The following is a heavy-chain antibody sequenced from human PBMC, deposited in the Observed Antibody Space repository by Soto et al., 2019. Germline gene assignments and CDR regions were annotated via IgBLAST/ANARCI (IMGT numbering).Heavy chain of an antibody. CDR3: ARHDVKGSSWYRFLDY. D-gene: IGHD6-13*01. V-gene: IGHV1-3*01. CDR1: GYTFTSYA. J-gene: IGHJ4*02. CDR2: INAGNGNT. Sequence: ASVKVSCKASGYTFTSYAMHWVRQAPGQRLEWMGWINAGNGNTKYSQKFQGRVTITRDTSASTASMELTSLRDEDTAVYYCARHDVKGSSWYRFLDYWGLGTLVTVSS.